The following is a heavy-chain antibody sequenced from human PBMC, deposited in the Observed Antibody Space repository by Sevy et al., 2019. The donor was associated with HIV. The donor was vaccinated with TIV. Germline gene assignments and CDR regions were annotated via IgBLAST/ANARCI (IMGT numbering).Heavy chain of an antibody. V-gene: IGHV3-30-3*01. CDR1: GFTFSSYA. Sequence: GESLKISCAASGFTFSSYAMHWVRQAPGKGLEWVAVISYDGSNKYYADSVKGRITISRDNSKNTLYLQMNSLRAEDMAVYYWARDPQKYYDFWSGYAGAFDIWGQGTMVTVSS. CDR2: ISYDGSNK. CDR3: ARDPQKYYDFWSGYAGAFDI. J-gene: IGHJ3*02. D-gene: IGHD3-3*01.